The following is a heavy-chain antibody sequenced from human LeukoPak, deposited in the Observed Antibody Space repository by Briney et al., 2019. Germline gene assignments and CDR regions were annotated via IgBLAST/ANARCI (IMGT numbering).Heavy chain of an antibody. D-gene: IGHD3-10*01. CDR2: IYHSGST. Sequence: SETLSLTCTVSGYSISSGYYWGWIRQPPGKGLEWIGSIYHSGSTYYNPSLKSRVTISVDTSKNQFSLKLSSVTAADTAVYYCARTACYYGSGSYYWGQGTLVTVSS. V-gene: IGHV4-38-2*02. CDR1: GYSISSGYY. CDR3: ARTACYYGSGSYY. J-gene: IGHJ4*02.